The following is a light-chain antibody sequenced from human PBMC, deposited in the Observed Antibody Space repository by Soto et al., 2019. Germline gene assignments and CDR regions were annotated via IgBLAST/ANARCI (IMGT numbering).Light chain of an antibody. V-gene: IGKV1-5*03. CDR3: QQYNSYPLT. CDR1: QSITSW. Sequence: DIQMTQAPSTLSASVGDRVTITCRASQSITSWLAWYQQKPGKAPKLLIYQESSLESGVQSRFSGSGSATEFTLTINSLQSDDSATYYCQQYNSYPLTCGGATKVEIK. CDR2: QES. J-gene: IGKJ4*01.